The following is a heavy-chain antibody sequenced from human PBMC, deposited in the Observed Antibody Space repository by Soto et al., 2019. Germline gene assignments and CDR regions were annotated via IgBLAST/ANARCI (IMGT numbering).Heavy chain of an antibody. D-gene: IGHD2-21*01. CDR3: AQDRGWGVVSPSHDS. CDR2: IRATGGQT. V-gene: IGHV3-23*01. Sequence: EVQLLESGGGVVQPGGSLRLSCAASGFTFRNFVMSWVRQAPGKGLEWVSAIRATGGQTFYADSVKGRFTISRDNSKNMLYRQINNLRDEDTALYFCAQDRGWGVVSPSHDSWGQGTLVTVSS. J-gene: IGHJ4*02. CDR1: GFTFRNFV.